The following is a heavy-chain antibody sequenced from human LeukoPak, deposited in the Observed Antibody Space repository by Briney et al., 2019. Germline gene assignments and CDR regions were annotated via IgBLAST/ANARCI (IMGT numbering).Heavy chain of an antibody. J-gene: IGHJ6*03. CDR2: IYHDGST. V-gene: IGHV4-4*02. CDR3: ARAKTGDGYYYYYMDV. D-gene: IGHD7-27*01. CDR1: GGSISSNNW. Sequence: SETLSLTCAVSGGSISSNNWWIWVRQSPEKGLEWIGEIYHDGSTNYNPSLKSRVTISMDESKNQLSLKLNFVTAADTAVYYCARAKTGDGYYYYYMDVWGKGTTVTVSS.